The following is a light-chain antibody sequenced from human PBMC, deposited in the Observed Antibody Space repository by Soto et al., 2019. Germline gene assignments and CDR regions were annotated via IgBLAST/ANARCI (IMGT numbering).Light chain of an antibody. V-gene: IGLV1-40*01. CDR2: GNI. Sequence: QSVLTQPPSVSGAPGQRVTISCTGSSSNIGAGYDVHWYQQRPGTAPKLLIFGNINRPSGVPDRFSGSKSGTSASLAITGLQAEDEGDYYCTSYAVSNDVLFGGGTKVTVL. CDR3: TSYAVSNDVL. J-gene: IGLJ2*01. CDR1: SSNIGAGYD.